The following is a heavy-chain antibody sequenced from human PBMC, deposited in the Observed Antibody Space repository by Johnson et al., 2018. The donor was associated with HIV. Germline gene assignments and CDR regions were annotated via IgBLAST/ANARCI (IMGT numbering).Heavy chain of an antibody. CDR2: IKPDGSEK. J-gene: IGHJ3*02. Sequence: MQLVESGGGLVQPGRSLRLSCVASGFNFDEYAMHLVRQAPGKGLEWVANIKPDGSEKYYMDSVKGRFTISRDNAKNSLYLQMNNLRAEDTAVYYCARGIVGAEEGAFDIWGQGTLVTVSS. V-gene: IGHV3-7*01. CDR1: GFNFDEYA. D-gene: IGHD1-26*01. CDR3: ARGIVGAEEGAFDI.